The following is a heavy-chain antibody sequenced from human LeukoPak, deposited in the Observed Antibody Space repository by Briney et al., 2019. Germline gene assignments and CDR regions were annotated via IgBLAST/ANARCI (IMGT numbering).Heavy chain of an antibody. CDR3: AKDGDVRYCSGGSCHLGGGYFDY. J-gene: IGHJ4*02. CDR2: ISWNSGSI. V-gene: IGHV3-9*03. D-gene: IGHD2-15*01. CDR1: GFTFDDYA. Sequence: GRSLRLSCAASGFTFDDYAMHWVRQALGKGLEWVSGISWNSGSIGYADSVKGRFTISRDNAKNSLYLQMNSLRAEDMALYYCAKDGDVRYCSGGSCHLGGGYFDYWGQGTLVTVSS.